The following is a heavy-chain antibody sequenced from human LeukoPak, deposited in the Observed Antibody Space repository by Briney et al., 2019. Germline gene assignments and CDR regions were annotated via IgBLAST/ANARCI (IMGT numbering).Heavy chain of an antibody. CDR3: ARGGYPPDDAFDI. CDR2: TRNKANSCTT. CDR1: GFTFSDHY. J-gene: IGHJ3*02. D-gene: IGHD5-12*01. Sequence: PGGSLRLSCAASGFTFSDHYMDWVRQPPGKGPEWVGRTRNKANSCTTEYAASVKGRFTISRDDSKNSLYLQMNSLKTEDTAVYYCARGGYPPDDAFDIWGEGTMVSVSS. V-gene: IGHV3-72*01.